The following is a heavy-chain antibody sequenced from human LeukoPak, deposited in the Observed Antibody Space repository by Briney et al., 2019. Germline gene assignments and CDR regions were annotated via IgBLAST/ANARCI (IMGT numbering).Heavy chain of an antibody. CDR3: ARVGGTICSGGSCYSGYGMDV. CDR2: ISSSSSYI. CDR1: GFTFSSYS. J-gene: IGHJ6*04. D-gene: IGHD2-15*01. V-gene: IGHV3-21*01. Sequence: PGGSLRLSCAASGFTFSSYSMNWVRQAPGKGLEWVSSISSSSSYIYYADSVKGRFTISRDNAKNSLYLQMNSLGAEDTAVYYCARVGGTICSGGSCYSGYGMDVWGKGTTVTVSS.